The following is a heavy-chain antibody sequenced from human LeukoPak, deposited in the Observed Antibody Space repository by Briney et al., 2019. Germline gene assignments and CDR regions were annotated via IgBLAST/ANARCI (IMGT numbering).Heavy chain of an antibody. V-gene: IGHV3-7*01. CDR1: AFTFSDSW. Sequence: GGSLSLSCGTSAFTFSDSWMRWFRQAPGQGREWVASIKDDGSDKYYLDSVRGRSTISRDTAGDSLYLQLDDRRAEDTAVFYPARHPLREQNFDYSGEGTLVTVS. CDR2: IKDDGSDK. J-gene: IGHJ4*02. CDR3: ARHPLREQNFDY.